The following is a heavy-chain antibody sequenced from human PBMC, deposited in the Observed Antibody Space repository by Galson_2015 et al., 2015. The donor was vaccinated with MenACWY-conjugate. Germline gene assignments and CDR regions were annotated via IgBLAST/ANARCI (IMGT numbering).Heavy chain of an antibody. CDR3: ARPGGDYEQRTFFDY. J-gene: IGHJ4*02. V-gene: IGHV1-69*13. D-gene: IGHD4-17*01. CDR1: GDSFNTYS. CDR2: TIPVFHTT. Sequence: SVKVSCKASGDSFNTYSFNWIRQAPGQGPEWLGGTIPVFHTTDYAQRFQGRLTITADESTSTVYMELSSLRSDDTAIYYCARPGGDYEQRTFFDYWGQGTLVTVSS.